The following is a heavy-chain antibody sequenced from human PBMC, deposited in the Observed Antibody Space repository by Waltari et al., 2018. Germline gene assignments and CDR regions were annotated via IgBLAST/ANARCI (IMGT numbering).Heavy chain of an antibody. Sequence: QVQLQQRGAGLLKPSETLSLTCAVYGGSFSGYYWSWIRQPPGKGLEWIGEINHSGSTNYNPSLKSRVTISVDTSKNQFSLKLSSVTAADTAVYYCARGGRVTIFAYYYYGMDVWGQGTTVTVSS. CDR1: GGSFSGYY. D-gene: IGHD3-3*01. CDR2: INHSGST. CDR3: ARGGRVTIFAYYYYGMDV. J-gene: IGHJ6*02. V-gene: IGHV4-34*01.